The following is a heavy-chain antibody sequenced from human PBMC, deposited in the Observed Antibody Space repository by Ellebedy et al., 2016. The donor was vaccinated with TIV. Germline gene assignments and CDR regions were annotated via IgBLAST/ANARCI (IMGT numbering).Heavy chain of an antibody. Sequence: AASVKVSCKASDYTFTSFGISWVRQAPGQGLEWMGWINPNIGDTNYAQKFQGWVTMTWDTSISTAYMELRRLRSDDTAVYYCARGMGITTVYYYFAMDVWGHGTTVTVSS. D-gene: IGHD3-22*01. CDR1: DYTFTSFG. V-gene: IGHV1-2*04. CDR3: ARGMGITTVYYYFAMDV. J-gene: IGHJ6*02. CDR2: INPNIGDT.